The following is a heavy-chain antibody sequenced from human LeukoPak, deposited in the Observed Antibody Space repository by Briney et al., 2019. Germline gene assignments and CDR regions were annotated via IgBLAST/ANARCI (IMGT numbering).Heavy chain of an antibody. V-gene: IGHV4-30-4*01. CDR2: MYYSGST. CDR3: ARPYYYDSRIDP. Sequence: PSETLSLTCTVSGGSISSGDYYWSWIRQPPGKGLEWIAYMYYSGSTYYNPSLKSRVTMSADTSKNQLSLKPSSVTAADTAAYYCARPYYYDSRIDPWGQGILVTVSS. CDR1: GGSISSGDYY. D-gene: IGHD3-22*01. J-gene: IGHJ5*02.